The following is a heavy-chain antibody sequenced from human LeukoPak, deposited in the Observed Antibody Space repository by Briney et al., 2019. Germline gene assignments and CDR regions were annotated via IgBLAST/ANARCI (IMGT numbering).Heavy chain of an antibody. Sequence: PSETLSLTCTVSGGYISSYYWSWIRQPPGKGLEWIGYIYYSGSTNYNPSLKSRVTISVDTSKNQFSLKLSSVTAADAAVYYCARENYYDSSGYYPRYFDYWGQGTLVTVSS. V-gene: IGHV4-59*01. CDR3: ARENYYDSSGYYPRYFDY. J-gene: IGHJ4*02. D-gene: IGHD3-22*01. CDR1: GGYISSYY. CDR2: IYYSGST.